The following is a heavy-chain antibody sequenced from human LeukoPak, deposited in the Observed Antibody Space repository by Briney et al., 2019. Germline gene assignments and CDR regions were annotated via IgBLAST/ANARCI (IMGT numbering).Heavy chain of an antibody. V-gene: IGHV3-7*01. D-gene: IGHD2-2*01. J-gene: IGHJ4*02. Sequence: GGSLRLSCVVSGFDFSGFSMSWVRQAPGKGLEWVAIMDEYGSDIFYVESVKGRFIISKANARNSLYLQMNNLRAEDTAVYYCARPRGCGSARCNNFDYWGQGTLVTVSS. CDR1: GFDFSGFS. CDR3: ARPRGCGSARCNNFDY. CDR2: MDEYGSDI.